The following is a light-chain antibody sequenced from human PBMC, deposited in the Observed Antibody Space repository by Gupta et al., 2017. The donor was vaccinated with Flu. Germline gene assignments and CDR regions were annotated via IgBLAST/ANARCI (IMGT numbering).Light chain of an antibody. CDR2: KAS. CDR3: MHGARWPWA. J-gene: IGKJ1*01. V-gene: IGKV2-30*01. CDR1: ESLLYSDGDSY. Sequence: DGVMTQSPLSLPLTLGQPAYISCRSSESLLYSDGDSYVRWFHQRPGQSPRRLLYKASNRDSGVPERLSGSGSGTAFTLTIIRLEAEDVGVYYCMHGARWPWAFGQGTXVEI.